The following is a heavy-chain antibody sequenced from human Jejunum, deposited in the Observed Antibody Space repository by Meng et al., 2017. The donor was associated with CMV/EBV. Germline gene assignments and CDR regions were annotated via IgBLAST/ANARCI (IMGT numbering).Heavy chain of an antibody. CDR2: IGLVGDT. CDR1: GFTFSTYD. J-gene: IGHJ3*02. Sequence: SGFTFSTYDMHWVRQATGKGLEWVSVIGLVGDTYYSVSVKGRFTISRENAKNSFYLQMSSLRAGDTAVYYCARMGGTTGSAFDIWGQGTMVTVSS. D-gene: IGHD1-1*01. CDR3: ARMGGTTGSAFDI. V-gene: IGHV3-13*01.